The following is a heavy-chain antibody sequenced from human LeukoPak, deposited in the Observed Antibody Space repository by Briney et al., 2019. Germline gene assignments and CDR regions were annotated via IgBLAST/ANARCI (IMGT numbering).Heavy chain of an antibody. D-gene: IGHD3-22*01. Sequence: SGGSLRLSCAASGFSFSTYGMHWVRQAPGKGLEWVAVIWFDGSNKYYADSVKGRFTVSRDNSKNTLYLQMNSLRVEDTAVYYCARGSYYYDSTGPFSFWGQGTLVTVSS. J-gene: IGHJ4*02. CDR1: GFSFSTYG. CDR2: IWFDGSNK. CDR3: ARGSYYYDSTGPFSF. V-gene: IGHV3-33*08.